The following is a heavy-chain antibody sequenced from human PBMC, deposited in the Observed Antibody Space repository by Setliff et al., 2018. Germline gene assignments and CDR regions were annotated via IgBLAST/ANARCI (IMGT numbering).Heavy chain of an antibody. CDR2: FYGSGTT. CDR1: GGSISSSTYH. V-gene: IGHV4-39*07. CDR3: ARSLGYSSSSVDY. J-gene: IGHJ4*02. Sequence: PSETLSLTCTVSGGSISSSTYHWHWIRQPPGKGLEWIGTFYGSGTTNYNPSLKSRVTISVDTSKNQFSLKLSSVTAADTAVYYCARSLGYSSSSVDYWGQGTPVIVSS. D-gene: IGHD6-6*01.